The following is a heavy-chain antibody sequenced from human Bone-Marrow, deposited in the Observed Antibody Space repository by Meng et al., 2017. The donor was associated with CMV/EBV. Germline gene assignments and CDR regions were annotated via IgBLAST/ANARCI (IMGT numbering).Heavy chain of an antibody. V-gene: IGHV4-61*01. Sequence: SETLSLTCTVSSGSVSSDNYYWSWIRQPPGKGLEWIAYIYDNWSTNSHPSLKSRVTISVDTSKNQFSLKLTSVTAADTAVYYCARGSPGEYYTDSRGYFYFDNWGQGTLVNVAS. CDR1: SGSVSSDNYY. CDR2: IYDNWST. J-gene: IGHJ4*02. D-gene: IGHD3-22*01. CDR3: ARGSPGEYYTDSRGYFYFDN.